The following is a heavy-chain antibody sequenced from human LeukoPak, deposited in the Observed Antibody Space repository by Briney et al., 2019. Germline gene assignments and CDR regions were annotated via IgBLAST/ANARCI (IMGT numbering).Heavy chain of an antibody. CDR2: IYYSGNT. V-gene: IGHV4-59*01. CDR3: ARVRLVGYDILTGYYSFDY. CDR1: GGSISTYS. J-gene: IGHJ4*02. Sequence: PSETLSLTCTVSGGSISTYSWSWIRQPPGKGLEWIGYIYYSGNTNFNPSLKSRFTISVDTSKDQFSLKLGSVNAADSAEYYCARVRLVGYDILTGYYSFDYWGQGTLVTVSS. D-gene: IGHD3-9*01.